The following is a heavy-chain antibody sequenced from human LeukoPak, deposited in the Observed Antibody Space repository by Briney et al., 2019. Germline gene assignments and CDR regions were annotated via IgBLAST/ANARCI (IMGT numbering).Heavy chain of an antibody. CDR3: AKGPYYYGSGSYPSPYGMDV. CDR1: GFTFDDYA. D-gene: IGHD3-10*01. J-gene: IGHJ6*02. V-gene: IGHV3-9*01. CDR2: ISWNSGSI. Sequence: GRSLRLSCAASGFTFDDYAMHWVRHAPGKGLEWVSGISWNSGSIGYADSVKGRFTISRDNAKNSLYLQMNSLRAEDTALYYCAKGPYYYGSGSYPSPYGMDVWGQGTTVTVSS.